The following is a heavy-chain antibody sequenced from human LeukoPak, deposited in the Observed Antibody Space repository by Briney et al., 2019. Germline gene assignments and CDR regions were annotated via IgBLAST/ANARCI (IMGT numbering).Heavy chain of an antibody. CDR1: GFTFSSYW. D-gene: IGHD4-17*01. V-gene: IGHV3-7*01. J-gene: IGHJ6*03. CDR3: ARDGDYGDYEVRGSYYYYMDV. Sequence: GGSLRLSCEASGFTFSSYWMSWVRQAPGKGLEWVANIKQDGSEKYYVDSVKGRFTISRDNAKNSLYLQMNSLRAEDTAVYYCARDGDYGDYEVRGSYYYYMDVWGKGTTVTISS. CDR2: IKQDGSEK.